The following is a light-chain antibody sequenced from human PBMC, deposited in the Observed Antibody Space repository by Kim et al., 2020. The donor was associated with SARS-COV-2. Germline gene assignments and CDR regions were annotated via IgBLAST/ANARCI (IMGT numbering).Light chain of an antibody. Sequence: QSVLTQPPSASGTPGQRVTISCSGRSSNIGSNYVFWYQQFPGTAPKLLIYRNNQRPSGVPDRFSGSKSGTSASLAISGLRSEDEADYYCAAWDDSRSGPVFGGGTQLTV. CDR3: AAWDDSRSGPV. J-gene: IGLJ2*01. V-gene: IGLV1-47*01. CDR2: RNN. CDR1: SSNIGSNY.